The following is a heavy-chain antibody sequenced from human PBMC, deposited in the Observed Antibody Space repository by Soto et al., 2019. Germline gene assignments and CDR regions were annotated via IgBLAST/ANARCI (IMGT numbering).Heavy chain of an antibody. CDR1: GGSISSSSYY. CDR2: IYYSGST. D-gene: IGHD6-19*01. Sequence: SETLSLTCTVSGGSISSSSYYWGWIRQPPGKGLEWIGSIYYSGSTYYNPSLKSRVTISVDTSKNQFSLKLSSVTAADTAVYYCARHVRSGWTLFDYWGQGTLVTVSS. CDR3: ARHVRSGWTLFDY. V-gene: IGHV4-39*01. J-gene: IGHJ4*02.